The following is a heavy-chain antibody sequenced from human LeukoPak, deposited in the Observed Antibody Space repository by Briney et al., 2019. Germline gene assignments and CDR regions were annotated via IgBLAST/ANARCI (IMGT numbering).Heavy chain of an antibody. V-gene: IGHV1-24*01. J-gene: IGHJ4*02. Sequence: VASVNVSCKVSGYSLTELSLHWVRQAPGEGLEWMGNFDPEDGETIYAQKFQGRVTMSEDASTQTAYMELSSLRSEDRAVYYCATGRGFFDFWGQGTLVTVSS. CDR1: GYSLTELS. CDR2: FDPEDGET. CDR3: ATGRGFFDF.